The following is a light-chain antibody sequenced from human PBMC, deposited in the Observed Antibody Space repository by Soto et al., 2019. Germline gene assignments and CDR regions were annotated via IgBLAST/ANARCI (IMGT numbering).Light chain of an antibody. Sequence: QSALTQPASVSGSPGQSITISCTGTSSDIGGYNYVTWYQQYPDKAPKLMIYDVSNRPSGVSDRFSGSKSGNTAALTISGLQAEDEADYYCSSYTSSSPLVFGGGTKLTVL. CDR3: SSYTSSSPLV. CDR1: SSDIGGYNY. CDR2: DVS. J-gene: IGLJ2*01. V-gene: IGLV2-14*03.